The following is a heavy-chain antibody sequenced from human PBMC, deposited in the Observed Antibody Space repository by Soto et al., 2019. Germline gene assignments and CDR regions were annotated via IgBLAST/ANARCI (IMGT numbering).Heavy chain of an antibody. CDR1: GYTFTSYD. J-gene: IGHJ6*02. Sequence: ASVKVSCKASGYTFTSYDINWVRQDTGQGLEWMGWMNPNSGNTGYAQKFQGRVTMTRNTSISTAYMELSSLRSEDTAVYYCAREGSYDFWSGYTALGRDYYYGMDVWGQGTTVTVSS. CDR3: AREGSYDFWSGYTALGRDYYYGMDV. CDR2: MNPNSGNT. D-gene: IGHD3-3*01. V-gene: IGHV1-8*01.